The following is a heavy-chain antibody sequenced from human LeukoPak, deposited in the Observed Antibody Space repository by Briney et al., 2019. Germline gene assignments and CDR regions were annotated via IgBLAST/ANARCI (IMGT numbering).Heavy chain of an antibody. CDR2: IWYDASNK. CDR3: ATDISTHYFGS. V-gene: IGHV3-30*02. J-gene: IGHJ4*02. D-gene: IGHD3-9*01. CDR1: GVSFRSYG. Sequence: GGSLRLSCAASGVSFRSYGMHWVRQAPGKGLEWVTFIWYDASNKYYAESVKGRFTISRDNSRNTVFLQMNSLRAEDTAIYYCATDISTHYFGSWGQGTLVTVSS.